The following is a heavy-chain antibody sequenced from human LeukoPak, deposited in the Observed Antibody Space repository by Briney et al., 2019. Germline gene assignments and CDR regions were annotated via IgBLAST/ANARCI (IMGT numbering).Heavy chain of an antibody. CDR1: GFTFSSYA. J-gene: IGHJ4*02. CDR3: ARDDLAYCGGDCYSWTDY. CDR2: ISYGGSNK. Sequence: GRSLRLSCAASGFTFSSYAMHWVRQAPGKGLEGVAVISYGGSNKYYADSVKGRFTISRDNSKNTLYLQMNSLRAEDTAVYYCARDDLAYCGGDCYSWTDYWGQGTLVTVSS. V-gene: IGHV3-30*01. D-gene: IGHD2-21*02.